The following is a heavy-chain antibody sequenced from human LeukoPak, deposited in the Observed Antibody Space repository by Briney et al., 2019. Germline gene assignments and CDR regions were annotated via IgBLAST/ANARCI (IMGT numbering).Heavy chain of an antibody. CDR1: GGSISSSSAY. CDR3: ARFGTPDYYDSSGYVY. CDR2: IYTSGST. Sequence: SETLSLTCTVSGGSISSSSAYWGWIRQPPGKGLEWIGRIYTSGSTNYNPSLKNRVTMSADTSKNQFSLKLSSVTAADTAVYYCARFGTPDYYDSSGYVYWGQGTLVTVSS. D-gene: IGHD3-22*01. J-gene: IGHJ4*02. V-gene: IGHV4-39*07.